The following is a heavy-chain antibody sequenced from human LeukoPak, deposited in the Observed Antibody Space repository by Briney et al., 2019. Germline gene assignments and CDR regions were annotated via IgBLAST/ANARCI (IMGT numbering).Heavy chain of an antibody. CDR1: GYTFTSYD. D-gene: IGHD3-10*01. V-gene: IGHV1-8*01. J-gene: IGHJ6*03. Sequence: ASVKVSCKASGYTFTSYDINWVRQATGQGLEWMGWMNPNSGNTGYAQKFQGRVTMTRNTSISTAYMELSSLRSEDTAVYYCARARSGFGEYYYMDVWGKGTTVTISS. CDR2: MNPNSGNT. CDR3: ARARSGFGEYYYMDV.